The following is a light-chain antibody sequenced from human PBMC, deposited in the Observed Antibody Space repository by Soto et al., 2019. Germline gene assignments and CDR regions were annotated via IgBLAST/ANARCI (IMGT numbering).Light chain of an antibody. CDR1: QSVSSN. V-gene: IGKV3-15*01. CDR2: GAS. CDR3: QQYNNWQVT. J-gene: IGKJ1*01. Sequence: EIVMTQSPATLSVSPGERATLSCRASQSVSSNLAWYQQTPGQAPRLLIYGASTRATGIPAGFSGSGSGTEFSLTISSLQSEDFAVYYCQQYNNWQVTFGQGTKVEIK.